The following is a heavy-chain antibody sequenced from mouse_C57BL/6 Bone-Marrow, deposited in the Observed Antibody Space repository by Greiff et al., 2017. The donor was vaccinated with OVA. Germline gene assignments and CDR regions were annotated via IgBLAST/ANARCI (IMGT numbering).Heavy chain of an antibody. CDR1: GFNIKDDY. V-gene: IGHV14-4*01. D-gene: IGHD2-4*01. CDR3: TTSPYDYDWYFDG. J-gene: IGHJ1*03. CDR2: IDPENGDT. Sequence: VQLQQSGAELVRPGASVKLSCTASGFNIKDDYMHWVKQRPEQGLEWIGWIDPENGDTEYASKFQGKATITADTSSNTAYLQLSSLTSEDTAVYYCTTSPYDYDWYFDGWGTGTTVTVSS.